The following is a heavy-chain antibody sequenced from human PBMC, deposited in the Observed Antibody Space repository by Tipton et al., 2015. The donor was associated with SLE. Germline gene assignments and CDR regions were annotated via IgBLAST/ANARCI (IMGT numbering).Heavy chain of an antibody. CDR2: IYYSGSS. V-gene: IGHV4-59*06. CDR3: ARESASTGHFDF. D-gene: IGHD2-8*02. CDR1: GGSISDGY. J-gene: IGHJ4*02. Sequence: TLSLTCIVFGGSISDGYWNWIRQPPGKGLEWIGYIYYSGSSYYSPSLESRITLSVDTSENQFSLNLRSVTVADTAVYYCARESASTGHFDFWGQGTQVTVSS.